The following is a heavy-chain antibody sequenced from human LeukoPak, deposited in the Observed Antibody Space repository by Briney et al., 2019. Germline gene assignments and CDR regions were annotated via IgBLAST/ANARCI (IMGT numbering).Heavy chain of an antibody. CDR2: IYYSGST. D-gene: IGHD3-22*01. Sequence: SETLSLTCAVYGGSFSGYYWNWIRQPPGKGLEWIGYIYYSGSTYYNPSLKSRVTISVDTSKNQVSLKLSSVTAADTAVYYCARVSDSSGYGDYWGQGTLVTVSS. J-gene: IGHJ4*02. CDR1: GGSFSGYY. V-gene: IGHV4-34*01. CDR3: ARVSDSSGYGDY.